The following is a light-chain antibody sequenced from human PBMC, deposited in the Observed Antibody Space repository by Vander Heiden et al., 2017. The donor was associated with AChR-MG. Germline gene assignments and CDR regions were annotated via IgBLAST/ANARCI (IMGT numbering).Light chain of an antibody. CDR3: QQADSFPQT. CDR1: QDVTNW. Sequence: DIQMTQSPSSVSASVGDRVTITCRASQDVTNWLAWYQHKPGKAPRLLIYAASSLQSGVPSRFSGSGSGTDFTLTISNLQPEDFATYYCQQADSFPQTFGQGTTVEIK. J-gene: IGKJ1*01. CDR2: AAS. V-gene: IGKV1-12*01.